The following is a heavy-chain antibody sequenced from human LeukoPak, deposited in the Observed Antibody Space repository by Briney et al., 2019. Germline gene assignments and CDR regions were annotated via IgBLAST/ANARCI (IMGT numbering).Heavy chain of an antibody. J-gene: IGHJ4*02. CDR2: IGNTSPYI. CDR3: ARYTVTNYFDY. D-gene: IGHD4-17*01. V-gene: IGHV3-21*01. CDR1: GFTFSNYI. Sequence: GGSLRLSCATSGFTFSNYIMNWVRQAPGKGLEWVSSIGNTSPYIYNADSAKGRFTISRDNAKNSLYLQMNSLRTEDTAVYYCARYTVTNYFDYWGQGTLVTVSS.